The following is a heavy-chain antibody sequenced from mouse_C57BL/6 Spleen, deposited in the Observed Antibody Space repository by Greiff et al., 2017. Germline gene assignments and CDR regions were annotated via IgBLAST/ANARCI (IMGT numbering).Heavy chain of an antibody. D-gene: IGHD1-1*01. CDR1: GYTFTSYW. V-gene: IGHV1-50*01. CDR2: IDPSDSYT. Sequence: QVQLQQSGAELVKPGASVKLSCKASGYTFTSYWMQWVKQRPGQGLEWIGEIDPSDSYTNYNQKFKGKATLTVDTSSSTAYMQLSSLTSEDSAVYYCARGILRYLDYWGQGTTLTVSS. J-gene: IGHJ2*01. CDR3: ARGILRYLDY.